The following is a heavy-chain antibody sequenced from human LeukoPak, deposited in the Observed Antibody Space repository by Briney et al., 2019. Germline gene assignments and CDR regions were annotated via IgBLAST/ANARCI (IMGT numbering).Heavy chain of an antibody. CDR3: ARHGSGHDY. J-gene: IGHJ4*02. CDR2: INHSGST. Sequence: SETLSLTCAVYGGSFSGYYWSGIRQPPGKGLEWIGEINHSGSTNYNPSLKSRVTISVDTSKNQLSLKLSSVTAADTAVYYCARHGSGHDYWGQGTLVTVSS. V-gene: IGHV4-34*01. CDR1: GGSFSGYY. D-gene: IGHD3-10*01.